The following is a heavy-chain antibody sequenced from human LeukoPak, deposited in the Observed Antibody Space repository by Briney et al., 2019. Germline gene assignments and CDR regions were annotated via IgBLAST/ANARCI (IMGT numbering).Heavy chain of an antibody. CDR3: AKGPKLGDGFHCDY. D-gene: IGHD5-24*01. CDR1: GFTFSSYA. J-gene: IGHJ4*02. Sequence: GGSLRLSCEVSGFTFSSYAMTWVRQAPGKGLEWVSGISGDGDNTYYAESVKGRFTISRDISRNTLYLQMNSLRVEDTAVYYCAKGPKLGDGFHCDYWGQGTLVTVSS. CDR2: ISGDGDNT. V-gene: IGHV3-23*01.